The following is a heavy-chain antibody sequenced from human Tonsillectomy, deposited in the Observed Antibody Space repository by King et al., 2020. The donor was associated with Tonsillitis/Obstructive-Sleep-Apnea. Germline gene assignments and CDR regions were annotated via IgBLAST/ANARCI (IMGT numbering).Heavy chain of an antibody. V-gene: IGHV3-30*18. CDR1: GFTFSSYG. J-gene: IGHJ4*02. CDR2: ISYDGSNK. D-gene: IGHD3-10*01. CDR3: AKVRVSSFDY. Sequence: VQLVESGGGVVQPGRSLRLSCAASGFTFSSYGMHWVRQAPGKGLEWVAVISYDGSNKYYADSVKGRFTISRDNSKNTLYLQMNSLRADDTAVYYCAKVRVSSFDYWGQGTLVTVSS.